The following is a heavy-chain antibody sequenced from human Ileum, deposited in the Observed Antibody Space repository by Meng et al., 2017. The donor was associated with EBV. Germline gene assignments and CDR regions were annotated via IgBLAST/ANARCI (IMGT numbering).Heavy chain of an antibody. Sequence: QVQLQESGPGLVQPSETLSLTGSVSNGSVSSYGYYWTWIRQPPGKGLEWIGYMSYTGSTNYKSTLKSRVTISVDKSKNQFSLKLSSVTAADTAVYYCARERGGGDRGIQWGQGTLVTVSS. D-gene: IGHD2-21*02. CDR1: NGSVSSYGYY. CDR2: MSYTGST. V-gene: IGHV4-61*08. CDR3: ARERGGGDRGIQ. J-gene: IGHJ4*02.